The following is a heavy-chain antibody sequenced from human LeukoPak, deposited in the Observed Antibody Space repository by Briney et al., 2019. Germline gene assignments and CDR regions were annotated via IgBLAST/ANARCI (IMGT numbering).Heavy chain of an antibody. Sequence: MASETLSLTCTVSGGSISSYYWSWIRQPPGKGLEWIGYIYYSGSTNYNPSLKSRVTISVDTSKNRFSLKLSSVTAADTAVYYCARVRGAFDIWGQGTMVTVSS. V-gene: IGHV4-59*01. CDR1: GGSISSYY. CDR2: IYYSGST. J-gene: IGHJ3*02. CDR3: ARVRGAFDI.